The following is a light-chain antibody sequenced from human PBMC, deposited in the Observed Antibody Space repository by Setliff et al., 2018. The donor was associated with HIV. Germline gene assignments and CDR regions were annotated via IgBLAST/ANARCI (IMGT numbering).Light chain of an antibody. CDR2: YDS. V-gene: IGLV3-21*04. J-gene: IGLJ1*01. CDR1: DIGSKS. CDR3: QVWDTSSDDPG. Sequence: SYELTQPPSVSVAPGKTARITCGGNDIGSKSVHWYQQKPGQAPVLVIYYDSDRPSGIPERFSGFNSGNTATLTISRVEAGDEADYYCQVWDTSSDDPGFGTGTKVTVL.